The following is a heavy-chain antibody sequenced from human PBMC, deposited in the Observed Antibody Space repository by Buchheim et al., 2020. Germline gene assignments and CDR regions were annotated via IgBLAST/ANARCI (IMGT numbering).Heavy chain of an antibody. J-gene: IGHJ4*02. D-gene: IGHD3-9*01. CDR3: ARAHWGILTGYHPVRGYFDY. Sequence: QLQLQESGPGLVKPSETLSLTCTVSGGSISSSSYYWGWIRQPPGKGLEWIGSIYYSGSTYYNPSLKSRVTISVDTSKNQFSLKLSSVTAADTAVYYCARAHWGILTGYHPVRGYFDYWGQGTL. V-gene: IGHV4-39*01. CDR2: IYYSGST. CDR1: GGSISSSSYY.